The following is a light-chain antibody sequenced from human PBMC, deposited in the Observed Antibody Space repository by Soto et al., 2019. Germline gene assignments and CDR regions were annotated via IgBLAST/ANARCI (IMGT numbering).Light chain of an antibody. Sequence: QSVLTQPASVSGSPGQSITISCTGTSSDVGGYNYVSWYQQHPGKAPKLMIYDVSNRPSWVSNRFSGSKSGNTAYMTISGIQAEDEADYYCSSYTSSSTYVFGTGTKLTVL. CDR2: DVS. V-gene: IGLV2-14*01. J-gene: IGLJ1*01. CDR3: SSYTSSSTYV. CDR1: SSDVGGYNY.